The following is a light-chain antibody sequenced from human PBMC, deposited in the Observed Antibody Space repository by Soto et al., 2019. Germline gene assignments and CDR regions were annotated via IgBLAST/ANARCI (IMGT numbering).Light chain of an antibody. J-gene: IGKJ2*01. CDR1: QSVSSD. V-gene: IGKV3-15*01. CDR2: AAS. CDR3: HQYNKWPYT. Sequence: EIVMTQSPATLSVSQGERATLSCRASQSVSSDLAWYQQKPGQAPRLLIDAASTRATGIPARFSGNGSGTEFTLTIGSLQSEDFAVYYCHQYNKWPYTFGQGTKLEIK.